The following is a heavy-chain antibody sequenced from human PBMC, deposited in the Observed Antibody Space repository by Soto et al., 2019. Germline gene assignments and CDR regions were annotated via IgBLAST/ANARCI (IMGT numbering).Heavy chain of an antibody. CDR2: VYHTGNA. CDR1: GGSITTAGYS. J-gene: IGHJ6*02. V-gene: IGHV4-30-2*01. CDR3: FYYGMDV. Sequence: SETLSLTCTVSGGSITTAGYSWSWIRQPPGKALEWIGYVYHTGNAYPKPSLKSRVTISLDRSKNQFSLKMTSVTAADTALYYYFYYGMDVWGQGTTVTVSS.